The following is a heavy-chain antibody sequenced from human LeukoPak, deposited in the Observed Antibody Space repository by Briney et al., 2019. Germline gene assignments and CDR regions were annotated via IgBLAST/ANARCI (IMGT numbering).Heavy chain of an antibody. V-gene: IGHV4-30-2*01. CDR3: ARTYYDILTGYYFDP. Sequence: PSQTLSLTCAVSGGSISSGGSSWSWIRQPPGKGLEWIGYIYHSGSTYYNPSLKSRVTISLDRPRNQFSLKLSSVTAADTAVYYCARTYYDILTGYYFDPWGQGTLVTVSS. J-gene: IGHJ5*02. CDR1: GGSISSGGSS. D-gene: IGHD3-9*01. CDR2: IYHSGST.